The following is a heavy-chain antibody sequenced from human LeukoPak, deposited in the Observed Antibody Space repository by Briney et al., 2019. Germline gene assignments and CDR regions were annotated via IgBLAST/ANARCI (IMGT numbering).Heavy chain of an antibody. D-gene: IGHD3-10*01. CDR2: INSDGSST. Sequence: QPGGSLRLSCAASGFTFSSYWMHWVRQAPGKGLVWVSRINSDGSSTSYADSVKGRFTISRDNAKNTLYLQINSLRAEDTAVYYCARGGTMVRGVIFYWGQGTLVTVSS. V-gene: IGHV3-74*01. J-gene: IGHJ4*02. CDR3: ARGGTMVRGVIFY. CDR1: GFTFSSYW.